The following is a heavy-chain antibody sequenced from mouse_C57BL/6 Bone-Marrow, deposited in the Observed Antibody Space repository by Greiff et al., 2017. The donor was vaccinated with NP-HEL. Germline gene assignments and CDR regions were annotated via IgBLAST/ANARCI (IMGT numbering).Heavy chain of an antibody. CDR3: ARGRGHSGAFAY. CDR2: IYPRSGTT. Sequence: VKLVESGAELARPGASVKLSCKASGYTFTSYGISWVKQRTGQGLEWIGEIYPRSGTTYYNEKFKGKATLTADKSSSTAYMELRSLTSEDSAVYFCARGRGHSGAFAYWGQGTLVTVSA. V-gene: IGHV1-81*01. CDR1: GYTFTSYG. D-gene: IGHD1-2*01. J-gene: IGHJ3*01.